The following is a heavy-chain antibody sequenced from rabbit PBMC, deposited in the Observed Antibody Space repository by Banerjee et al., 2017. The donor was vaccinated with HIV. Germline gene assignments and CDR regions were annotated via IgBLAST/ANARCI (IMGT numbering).Heavy chain of an antibody. CDR3: ARELVGEYYFNL. CDR2: IYAGSSGST. J-gene: IGHJ4*01. V-gene: IGHV1S40*01. CDR1: GFSFSSSYY. Sequence: QSLEESGGDLVKPGASLTLTCTASGFSFSSSYYMCWVRQAPGKGLEWIACIYAGSSGSTYYASWAKGRFTISKTSSTTVTLQMTSLTAADTATYFCARELVGEYYFNLWGPGTLVTVS. D-gene: IGHD4-2*01.